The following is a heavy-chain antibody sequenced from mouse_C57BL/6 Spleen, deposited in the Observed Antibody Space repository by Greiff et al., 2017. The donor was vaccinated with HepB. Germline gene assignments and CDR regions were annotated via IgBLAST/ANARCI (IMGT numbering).Heavy chain of an antibody. CDR1: GFTFSDYG. V-gene: IGHV5-17*01. CDR2: ISSGSSTI. Sequence: EVKLVESGGGLVKPGGSLKLSCAASGFTFSDYGMHWVRQAPEKGLEWVAYISSGSSTIYYADTVKGRFTISSDNAKNTLFLQMTSLRSEDTAMYYCARSYYGSSHYAMDYWGQGTSVTVSS. CDR3: ARSYYGSSHYAMDY. J-gene: IGHJ4*01. D-gene: IGHD1-1*01.